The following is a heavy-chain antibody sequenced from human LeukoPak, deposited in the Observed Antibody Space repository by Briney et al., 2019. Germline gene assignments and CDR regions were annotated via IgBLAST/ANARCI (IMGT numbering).Heavy chain of an antibody. V-gene: IGHV4-34*01. D-gene: IGHD6-19*01. CDR3: ARVSAGIAVAGGEFDY. Sequence: PSETLSLTCAVYGGSFSGYYWSWIRQPPGKGLEWIGEINHSGSTNYNPSLKSRVTISVDTSKNQFSLKLSSVTAADTAVYYCARVSAGIAVAGGEFDYWGQGTLVTVSS. CDR1: GGSFSGYY. CDR2: INHSGST. J-gene: IGHJ4*02.